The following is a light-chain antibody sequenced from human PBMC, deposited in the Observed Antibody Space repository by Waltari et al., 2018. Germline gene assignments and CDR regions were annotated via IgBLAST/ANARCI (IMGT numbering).Light chain of an antibody. J-gene: IGKJ3*01. V-gene: IGKV3-11*01. CDR3: QQRSNWLT. CDR1: QTVGSF. CDR2: DAS. Sequence: EPVLTQSPATLSLSPGERATLSCQASQTVGSFLDWYQQKPGQAPRLLIYDASNRATGTPARFSGSGSGTDFTLTISSLEPEDFAVYYCQQRSNWLTFGGGTKVDIK.